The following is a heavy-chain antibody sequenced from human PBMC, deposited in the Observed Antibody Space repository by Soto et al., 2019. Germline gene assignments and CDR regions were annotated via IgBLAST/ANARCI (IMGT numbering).Heavy chain of an antibody. D-gene: IGHD6-13*01. Sequence: GASVKVSCKASGYTFTSYDINWVRQATGQGLEWMGWMNPNSGNTNYAQKLQGRVTMTTDTSTSTAYMELRSLRSDDTAVYYCARPYSSSSSDWFDPWGQGTLVTVSS. CDR3: ARPYSSSSSDWFDP. V-gene: IGHV1-18*01. CDR1: GYTFTSYD. CDR2: MNPNSGNT. J-gene: IGHJ5*02.